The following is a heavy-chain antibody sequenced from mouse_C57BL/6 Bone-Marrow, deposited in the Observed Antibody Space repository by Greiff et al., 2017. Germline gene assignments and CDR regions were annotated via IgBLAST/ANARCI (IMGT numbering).Heavy chain of an antibody. J-gene: IGHJ3*01. CDR3: ARFGDYGSSWFAY. CDR2: INPGTGGT. CDR1: GYSFTGYY. D-gene: IGHD1-1*01. V-gene: IGHV1-42*01. Sequence: VQLQQSGPELVKPGASVKISCKASGYSFTGYYMNWVKQSPEKSLEWIGEINPGTGGTTYNQKFKAKATLTVDKSSSTASMQLKSLTSADSAVYYCARFGDYGSSWFAYWGQGTLVTVSA.